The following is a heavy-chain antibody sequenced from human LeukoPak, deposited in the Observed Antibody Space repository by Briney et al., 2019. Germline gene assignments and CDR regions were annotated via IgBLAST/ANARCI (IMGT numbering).Heavy chain of an antibody. J-gene: IGHJ4*02. D-gene: IGHD3-3*01. CDR3: ARGSCEDWSGPGHFDY. CDR2: INPNSGGT. Sequence: SEAVSCQASAYTFTGYYIHWVRQAPGQGHEWMVWINPNSGGTNYAQKFQGRVTMTRDTSISTAYMELSRLRSDDTPVYYCARGSCEDWSGPGHFDYWGQGTLVTVSS. CDR1: AYTFTGYY. V-gene: IGHV1-2*02.